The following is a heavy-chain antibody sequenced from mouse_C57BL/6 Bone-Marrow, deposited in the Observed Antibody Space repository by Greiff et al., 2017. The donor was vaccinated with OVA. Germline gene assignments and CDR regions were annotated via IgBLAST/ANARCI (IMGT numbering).Heavy chain of an antibody. CDR2: IRSKSNNYAT. Sequence: EVMLVESGGGLVQPKGSLKLSCAASGFSFNTYAMNWVRQAPGKGLEWVARIRSKSNNYATYYADSVKDRFTISRDDSESMLYLQMNNLKTEDTAMYYCVRHENYGSSYGWYFDVWGTGTTVTVSS. CDR1: GFSFNTYA. D-gene: IGHD1-1*01. J-gene: IGHJ1*03. V-gene: IGHV10-1*01. CDR3: VRHENYGSSYGWYFDV.